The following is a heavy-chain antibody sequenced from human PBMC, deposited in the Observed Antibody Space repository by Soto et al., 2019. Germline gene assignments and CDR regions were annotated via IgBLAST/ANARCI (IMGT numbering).Heavy chain of an antibody. J-gene: IGHJ6*02. Sequence: QVQLVESGGGLVKPGGSLRLSCAASGFSFSEYYMTWIRQAPGKGVEWVSYISTRGSYTNYADSVKGRFTISRDNAKKSLYPQRKRLRGEDTAVYYCARKEDSVLVLLGDGDGMDVWGHGTRVTVSS. D-gene: IGHD3-10*01. CDR3: ARKEDSVLVLLGDGDGMDV. CDR2: ISTRGSYT. V-gene: IGHV3-11*05. CDR1: GFSFSEYY.